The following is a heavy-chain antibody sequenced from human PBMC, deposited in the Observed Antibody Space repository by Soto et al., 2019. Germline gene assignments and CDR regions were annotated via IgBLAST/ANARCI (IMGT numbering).Heavy chain of an antibody. CDR3: ARMRAAGTFDY. CDR1: GGSIMGYY. Sequence: SDTLSLTCTVSGGSIMGYYWSCIRQPAGKGLEWIGRIYSDGSTNYNPSLKSRVTMSVDTSKNQFSLKLTSMTAADTAMYYCARMRAAGTFDYWGQGTLVTVSS. V-gene: IGHV4-4*07. D-gene: IGHD6-13*01. CDR2: IYSDGST. J-gene: IGHJ4*02.